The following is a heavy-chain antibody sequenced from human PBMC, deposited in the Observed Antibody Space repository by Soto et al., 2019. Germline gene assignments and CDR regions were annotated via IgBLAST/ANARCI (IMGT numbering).Heavy chain of an antibody. V-gene: IGHV3-7*04. CDR3: ARDVSGGQGALGY. D-gene: IGHD7-27*01. Sequence: GGFLRLSCAASGFTFSTYLMTWVRQAPGKGLEWVANIKPDGSQQYYLESVKGRFSISRDNANNSLFLQMHYLRADDTAVYFCARDVSGGQGALGYWGQGTLVTVSS. CDR1: GFTFSTYL. CDR2: IKPDGSQQ. J-gene: IGHJ4*02.